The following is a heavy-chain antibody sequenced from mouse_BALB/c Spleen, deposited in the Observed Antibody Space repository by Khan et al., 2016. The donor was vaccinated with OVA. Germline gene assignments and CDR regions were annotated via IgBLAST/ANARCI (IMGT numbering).Heavy chain of an antibody. CDR2: INPSNGDT. J-gene: IGHJ3*01. Sequence: QVQLKESGAELVKPGASVKISCKASGYTFTSFYMYWVKQRPGQGLEWIGGINPSNGDTHFYEKFKSKATLTVDKSSTTAYMQFSSLTSEDSAVYYCARSGYGNPFAYWGQGTLVTVS. CDR1: GYTFTSFY. D-gene: IGHD2-1*01. V-gene: IGHV1S81*02. CDR3: ARSGYGNPFAY.